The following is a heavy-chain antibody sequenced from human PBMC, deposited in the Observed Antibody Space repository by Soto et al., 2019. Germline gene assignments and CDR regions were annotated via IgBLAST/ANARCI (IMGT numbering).Heavy chain of an antibody. J-gene: IGHJ4*02. Sequence: ASVKVSCKVSGYTLTELSMHWVRQAPGKGLEWMGGFDPEDGGTIYAQKFQGRVTMTEDTSTDTAYMELSSLRSEDTAVYYCATLPIYDILTGYYNVPPFDYWGQGTLVTSPQ. D-gene: IGHD3-9*01. CDR3: ATLPIYDILTGYYNVPPFDY. V-gene: IGHV1-24*01. CDR2: FDPEDGGT. CDR1: GYTLTELS.